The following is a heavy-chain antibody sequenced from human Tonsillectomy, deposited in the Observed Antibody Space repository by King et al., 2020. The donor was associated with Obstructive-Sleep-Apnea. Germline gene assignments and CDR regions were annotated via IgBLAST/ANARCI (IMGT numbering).Heavy chain of an antibody. CDR1: GFSFSRHW. J-gene: IGHJ3*02. CDR3: ARQQRNAAGTDYPDAGLDI. CDR2: IYPGDSDT. Sequence: QLVQSGAEAKKPGESLRISCRGFGFSFSRHWIAWVRQMPGKGLEWMGIIYPGDSDTRYSPPFRGQVAISFDRSTSTASLQWNNLRASDTAIFYCARQQRNAAGTDYPDAGLDIWGQGTKVTVSS. V-gene: IGHV5-51*01. D-gene: IGHD5-12*01.